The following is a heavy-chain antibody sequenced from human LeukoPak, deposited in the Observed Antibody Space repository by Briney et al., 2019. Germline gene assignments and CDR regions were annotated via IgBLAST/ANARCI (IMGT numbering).Heavy chain of an antibody. CDR1: GFTFSNYW. D-gene: IGHD3-9*01. V-gene: IGHV3-7*01. CDR3: ARGPREYYDILTGYYSP. CDR2: INRDGREE. J-gene: IGHJ3*01. Sequence: GGSLRLSCAASGFTFSNYWMNWVRQAPGKGLQWVANINRDGREEYYVDSVKGRFTISRDNAKNSLSLQMSSLRAEDTAVYYCARGPREYYDILTGYYSPWGQGTMVTVSS.